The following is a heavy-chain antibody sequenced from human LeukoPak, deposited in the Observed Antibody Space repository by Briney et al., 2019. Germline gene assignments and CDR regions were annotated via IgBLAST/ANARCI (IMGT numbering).Heavy chain of an antibody. D-gene: IGHD4-23*01. Sequence: RPSETLSLTCTVSGGSISSYYWSWIRQPPGKGLEWIGYIYYSGSTNYNPSLKSRVTISVDTSKNQFSLKLSSVTAANTAVYYCARGTVVASSHYYGMDVWGQGTTVTVSS. CDR1: GGSISSYY. V-gene: IGHV4-59*01. CDR3: ARGTVVASSHYYGMDV. CDR2: IYYSGST. J-gene: IGHJ6*02.